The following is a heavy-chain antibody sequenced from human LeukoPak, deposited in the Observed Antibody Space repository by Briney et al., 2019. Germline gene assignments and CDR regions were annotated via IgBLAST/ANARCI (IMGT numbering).Heavy chain of an antibody. D-gene: IGHD2-15*01. V-gene: IGHV4-34*01. Sequence: SETLSLTCAVYGGSFSGYYWSWLRQPPGKGLEWSGEINHSGSTNYNPSLKSRVTISVDTSKNQFSLKLSSVTAADTAVYYCARRRWSDGELVGYYWGQGTLVTVSS. J-gene: IGHJ4*02. CDR1: GGSFSGYY. CDR2: INHSGST. CDR3: ARRRWSDGELVGYY.